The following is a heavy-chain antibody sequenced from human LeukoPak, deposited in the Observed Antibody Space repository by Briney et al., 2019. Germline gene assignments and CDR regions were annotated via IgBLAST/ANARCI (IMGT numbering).Heavy chain of an antibody. CDR2: IGIAGDT. J-gene: IGHJ4*02. CDR1: GFTFSSYD. D-gene: IGHD4-17*01. V-gene: IGHV3-13*04. CDR3: ASTFYGDSPPY. Sequence: GGSLRLSCAASGFTFSSYDMHWVRQATGKGLEWVSGIGIAGDTYYPGSVKGRFTISRENAKSSLYLQMNNLRAGDTAVYYCASTFYGDSPPYWGQGTLVTVSS.